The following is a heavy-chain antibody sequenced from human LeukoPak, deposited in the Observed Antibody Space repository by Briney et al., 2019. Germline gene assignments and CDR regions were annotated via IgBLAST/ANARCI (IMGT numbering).Heavy chain of an antibody. CDR1: GGSISSSSYY. V-gene: IGHV4-39*07. D-gene: IGHD3-9*01. J-gene: IGHJ4*02. CDR2: IYYSGST. Sequence: PSETLSLTCTVSGGSISSSSYYWGWIRQPPGKGLEWIGSIYYSGSTYYNPSLKSRVTISVDTSKNQFSLKLSSVTAADTAVYYCARDRDLVRNFDYWGQGTLVTVSS. CDR3: ARDRDLVRNFDY.